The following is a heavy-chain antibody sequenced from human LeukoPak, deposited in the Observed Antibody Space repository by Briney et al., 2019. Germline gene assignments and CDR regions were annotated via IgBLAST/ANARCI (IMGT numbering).Heavy chain of an antibody. Sequence: SWTLSLTCTVSGGSVSSGSYYWSWIRQPPRKGLEWIGYIYYSGSTNYNPSLKSRVTISVDTSKNQFSLKLSSVTAADTAVYYCARDKDAFDIWGQGTMVTVSS. CDR1: GGSVSSGSYY. CDR3: ARDKDAFDI. V-gene: IGHV4-61*01. J-gene: IGHJ3*02. CDR2: IYYSGST.